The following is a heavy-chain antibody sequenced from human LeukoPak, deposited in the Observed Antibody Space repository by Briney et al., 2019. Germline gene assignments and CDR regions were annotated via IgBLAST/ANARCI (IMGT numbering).Heavy chain of an antibody. CDR3: ARAPAPAVRGHYTWFDP. J-gene: IGHJ5*02. D-gene: IGHD6-13*01. CDR1: GGSISSGGYY. V-gene: IGHV4-31*03. CDR2: IYYSGTV. Sequence: SQTLSLTCTVSGGSISSGGYYWSWIRQHPGKGLEWIGFIYYSGTVYYNPSLKSRITISVDTSENQFSLKLRSVTAADTAVYYCARAPAPAVRGHYTWFDPWGQGTLVTVSS.